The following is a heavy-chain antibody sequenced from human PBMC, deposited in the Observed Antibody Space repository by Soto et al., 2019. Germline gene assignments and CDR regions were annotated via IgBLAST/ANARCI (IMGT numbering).Heavy chain of an antibody. Sequence: GGSLEPSLAASGFTFRSFPMSWVRQAPGKGLEWVSAIRGSGGSTYYPDSVKGRFPISRDNSKNTLYLQMNSLRAEDTAVYYCAKSLFLEWLLLIFDYWGQGTLVTVSS. V-gene: IGHV3-23*01. CDR3: AKSLFLEWLLLIFDY. J-gene: IGHJ4*02. D-gene: IGHD3-3*01. CDR2: IRGSGGST. CDR1: GFTFRSFP.